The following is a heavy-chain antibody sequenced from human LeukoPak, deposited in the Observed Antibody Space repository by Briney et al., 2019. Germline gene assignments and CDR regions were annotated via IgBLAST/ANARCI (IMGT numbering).Heavy chain of an antibody. J-gene: IGHJ6*02. D-gene: IGHD3-3*01. Sequence: GGSLRLSCAASGFTFSSYSMNWVRQAPGKGLEWVSSISSSSSYIYYADSVKGRFTISRDNAKNSLYLQMNSLRAEDTAVYYCARLPVVGVYYYYYGMDVWGQGTTVTVSS. CDR3: ARLPVVGVYYYYYGMDV. CDR1: GFTFSSYS. CDR2: ISSSSSYI. V-gene: IGHV3-21*01.